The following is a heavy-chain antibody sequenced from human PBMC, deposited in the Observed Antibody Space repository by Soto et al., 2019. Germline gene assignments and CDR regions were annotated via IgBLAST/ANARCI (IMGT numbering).Heavy chain of an antibody. D-gene: IGHD1-20*01. V-gene: IGHV4-34*01. CDR2: INHSGST. CDR3: ARGFNRITGTDY. J-gene: IGHJ4*02. CDR1: GGSFSGYY. Sequence: SETLSLTCAVYGGSFSGYYWSWIRQPPGKGLEWIGEINHSGSTNYNPSLKSRVTISVDTSKNQFSLKLSSVTAADTAVYYCARGFNRITGTDYWGQGTLVTVSS.